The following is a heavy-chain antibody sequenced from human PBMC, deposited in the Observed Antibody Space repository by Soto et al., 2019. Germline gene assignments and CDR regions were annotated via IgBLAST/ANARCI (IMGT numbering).Heavy chain of an antibody. Sequence: PGGSLRLSCAASGFTFSSYWMHWARQAPGKGLVWVSRIHSDGSITSYADSVKGRFTISRDNAKNSLYLQMNSLRAEDTAVYYCARDRGYSSSWSHYDYYGMDVWGQGTTVTVSS. CDR3: ARDRGYSSSWSHYDYYGMDV. J-gene: IGHJ6*02. D-gene: IGHD6-13*01. CDR2: IHSDGSIT. CDR1: GFTFSSYW. V-gene: IGHV3-74*01.